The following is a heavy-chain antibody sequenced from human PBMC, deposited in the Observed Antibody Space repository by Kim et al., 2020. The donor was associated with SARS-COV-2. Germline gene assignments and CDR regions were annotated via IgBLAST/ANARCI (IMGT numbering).Heavy chain of an antibody. CDR2: INHSGST. Sequence: SETLSLTCAVYGGSFSGYYWSWIRQPPGKGLEWIGEINHSGSTNYNPSLKSRVTISVDTSKNQFSLKLSSVTAADTAVYYCASHQSDLYVWGSYRSDWGQGTLVTVSS. CDR1: GGSFSGYY. V-gene: IGHV4-34*01. D-gene: IGHD3-16*02. CDR3: ASHQSDLYVWGSYRSD. J-gene: IGHJ4*02.